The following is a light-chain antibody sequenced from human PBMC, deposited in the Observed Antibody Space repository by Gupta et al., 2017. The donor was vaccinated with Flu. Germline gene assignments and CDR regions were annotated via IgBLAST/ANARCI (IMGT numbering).Light chain of an antibody. CDR2: GAS. J-gene: IGKJ2*01. CDR3: QQYDSWPYT. Sequence: EIVMTQSPATLSVSPGERATLSCWASRSVSTNLAWFQQKPGQAPRPLTYGASTRASGIPARFGGSGSGTEFTLTISSLQSEDFAVYYCQQYDSWPYTFGQGTKLEIE. CDR1: RSVSTN. V-gene: IGKV3-15*01.